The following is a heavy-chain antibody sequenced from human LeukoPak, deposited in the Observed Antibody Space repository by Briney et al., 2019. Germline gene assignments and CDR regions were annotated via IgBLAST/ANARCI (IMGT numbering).Heavy chain of an antibody. CDR3: ANSIDFDYGDYYFDY. J-gene: IGHJ4*02. D-gene: IGHD4-17*01. V-gene: IGHV3-7*01. CDR1: GFTFTTYW. Sequence: GGSLRLSCAASGFTFTTYWMSWVRQAPGKGLEWVANIKQDGTEKYYVDSVKGRFTISRDNAKNSLYLQMNSLRVEDTAVYYCANSIDFDYGDYYFDYWGQGALVTISS. CDR2: IKQDGTEK.